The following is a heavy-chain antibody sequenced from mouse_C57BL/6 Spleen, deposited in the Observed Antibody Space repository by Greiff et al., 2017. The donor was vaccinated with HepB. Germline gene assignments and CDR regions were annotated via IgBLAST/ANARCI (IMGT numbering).Heavy chain of an antibody. D-gene: IGHD1-1*01. V-gene: IGHV1-55*01. J-gene: IGHJ4*01. CDR2: IYPGSGST. CDR1: GYTFTSYW. Sequence: QVQLQQPGAELVKPGASVKMSCKASGYTFTSYWITWVKQRPGQGLEWIGDIYPGSGSTNYNEKFKSKATLTVDTSSSTAYMQRSSLTSEDSAVCYCARGVTTVVADAMDYWGQGTSVTVSS. CDR3: ARGVTTVVADAMDY.